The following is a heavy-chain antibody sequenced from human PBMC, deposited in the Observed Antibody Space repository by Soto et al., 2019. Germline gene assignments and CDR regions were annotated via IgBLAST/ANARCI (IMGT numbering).Heavy chain of an antibody. D-gene: IGHD2-2*01. CDR3: ARGNIVVVSAARYYYYYMVV. V-gene: IGHV4-34*01. Sequence: SETLYITCAVYGGSFSGYYWSWIRQPPGKGLEWIGEINHSGSTNYNPSLKSRVTISVDTSKNQFSLKLSSVTAADTAVYYCARGNIVVVSAARYYYYYMVVSGKTPTLTGSS. CDR2: INHSGST. J-gene: IGHJ6*03. CDR1: GGSFSGYY.